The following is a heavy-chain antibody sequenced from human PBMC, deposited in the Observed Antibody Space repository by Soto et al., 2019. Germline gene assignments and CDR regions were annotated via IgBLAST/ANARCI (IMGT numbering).Heavy chain of an antibody. Sequence: QVQLVESGGGVVQPGWSLRLSCAASGFTFSSYAMHWVRQAPGKGLEWVAVISYDGSNKYYADSVKGRFTMTRDNSKNPLYLEVNSLRAEDTAVYYCARVEAVAGNHDAFDIWGKGTMVTVSS. CDR3: ARVEAVAGNHDAFDI. CDR2: ISYDGSNK. J-gene: IGHJ3*02. D-gene: IGHD6-19*01. CDR1: GFTFSSYA. V-gene: IGHV3-30-3*01.